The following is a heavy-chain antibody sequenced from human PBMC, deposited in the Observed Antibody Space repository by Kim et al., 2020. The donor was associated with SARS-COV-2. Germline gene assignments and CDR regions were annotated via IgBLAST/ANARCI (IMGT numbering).Heavy chain of an antibody. J-gene: IGHJ5*02. CDR3: ARQFGYCSSTSCHNWFDP. CDR2: IYPGDSDT. D-gene: IGHD2-2*03. CDR1: GYSFTSYW. Sequence: GESLKISCKGSGYSFTSYWIGWVRQMPGKGLEWMGIIYPGDSDTRYSPSFQGQVTISADKSISTAYLQWSSLKASDTAMYYCARQFGYCSSTSCHNWFDPWGQGTLVTVSS. V-gene: IGHV5-51*01.